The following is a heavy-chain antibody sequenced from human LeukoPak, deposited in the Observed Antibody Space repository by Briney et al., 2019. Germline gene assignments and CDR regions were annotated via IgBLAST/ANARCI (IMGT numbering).Heavy chain of an antibody. Sequence: PGGSLRLSCAASGFTFSSYSMNWVRQAPGKGLEWVSSISSSSYIYYSDSVKGRFTISRDNAKNSLYLQMNSLRAEDTALYYCAKDISFEGSNYYDSSGYDYWGQGTLVTVSS. CDR3: AKDISFEGSNYYDSSGYDY. V-gene: IGHV3-21*04. J-gene: IGHJ4*02. D-gene: IGHD3-22*01. CDR1: GFTFSSYS. CDR2: ISSSSYI.